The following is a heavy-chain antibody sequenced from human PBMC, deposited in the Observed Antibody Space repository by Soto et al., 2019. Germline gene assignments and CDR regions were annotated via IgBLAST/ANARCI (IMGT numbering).Heavy chain of an antibody. D-gene: IGHD2-21*01. CDR2: IIPIFGTA. J-gene: IGHJ6*02. CDR1: GGTFSSYA. Sequence: GASVKVSCKASGGTFSSYAISWVRQAPGQGLEWMGGIIPIFGTANYAQKFQGRVTITADESTSTAYMELSSLRSEDTAVYYCARERFVAARPNRYGMDVWGQGTTVTVSS. V-gene: IGHV1-69*13. CDR3: ARERFVAARPNRYGMDV.